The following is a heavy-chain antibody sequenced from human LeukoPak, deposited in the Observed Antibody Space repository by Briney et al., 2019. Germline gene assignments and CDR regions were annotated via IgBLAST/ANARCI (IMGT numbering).Heavy chain of an antibody. D-gene: IGHD6-19*01. CDR1: GFTFGDYA. V-gene: IGHV3-49*04. CDR3: TRDSSGPDAFDI. Sequence: GGSLGLSCTASGFTFGDYAMSWVRQAPGKGLEWVGFIRSKAYGGTTEYAASVKGRFTISRDDSKSIAYLQMNSLKTEDTAVYYCTRDSSGPDAFDIWGQGTMVTVSS. J-gene: IGHJ3*02. CDR2: IRSKAYGGTT.